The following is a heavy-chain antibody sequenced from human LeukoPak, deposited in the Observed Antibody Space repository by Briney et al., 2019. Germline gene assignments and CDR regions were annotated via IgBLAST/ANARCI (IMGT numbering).Heavy chain of an antibody. J-gene: IGHJ4*02. CDR1: GGSISTYY. V-gene: IGHV4-59*08. CDR3: ARRRFLRGPDVVNPFDY. CDR2: IYYSGST. Sequence: SETLSLTCTVSGGSISTYYWSWIRQPPGKGLEWIGYIYYSGSTNYKPSLKSRVTISVDTSKNQFSLRLSSVTAADTAVYYCARRRFLRGPDVVNPFDYWGQGTLVTVSS. D-gene: IGHD5/OR15-5a*01.